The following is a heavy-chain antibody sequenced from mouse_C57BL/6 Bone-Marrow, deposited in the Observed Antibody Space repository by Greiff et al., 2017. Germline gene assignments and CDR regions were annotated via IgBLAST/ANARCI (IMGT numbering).Heavy chain of an antibody. D-gene: IGHD1-1*02. CDR1: GFSLTSYG. CDR3: AKIGGCDYDWYFDV. J-gene: IGHJ1*03. Sequence: VQLKQSGPGLVQPSHCLSITCTVSGFSLTSYGVHWVRQSPGKGLEWLGVIWRGGSTDYNAAFMSRLGTSKDNSNSQVFFKMNSQQADDTAIYYGAKIGGCDYDWYFDVWGTGTTVTVSS. CDR2: IWRGGST. V-gene: IGHV2-5*01.